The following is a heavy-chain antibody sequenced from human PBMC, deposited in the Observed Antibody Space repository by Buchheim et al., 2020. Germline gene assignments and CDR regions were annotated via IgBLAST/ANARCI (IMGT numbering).Heavy chain of an antibody. CDR1: GFTFSSYA. Sequence: EVQLLESGGGLVQPGGSLRLPCAASGFTFSSYAMTWVRQAPGKGLEWVSAISGSGGCTYYADSVKGLFTLSRDNSKNTRYLQMNSLRAEDTAVYYCAKKGAYKLAAAGQLDYWGQGTL. CDR2: ISGSGGCT. V-gene: IGHV3-23*01. CDR3: AKKGAYKLAAAGQLDY. D-gene: IGHD6-13*01. J-gene: IGHJ4*02.